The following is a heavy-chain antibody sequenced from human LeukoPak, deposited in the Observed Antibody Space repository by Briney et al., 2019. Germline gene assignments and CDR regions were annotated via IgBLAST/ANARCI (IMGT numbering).Heavy chain of an antibody. CDR2: IYHSGST. J-gene: IGHJ4*02. CDR3: ASTRYDILTGYFTFGY. V-gene: IGHV4-4*02. CDR1: GGSISSSNW. D-gene: IGHD3-9*01. Sequence: SGTLSLTCAVSGGSISSSNWWSWVRQPPGKGLEWIGEIYHSGSTNYNPSLKSRVTISVDKSKNQFSLKLSSATAADTAVYYCASTRYDILTGYFTFGYWGQGTLVTVSS.